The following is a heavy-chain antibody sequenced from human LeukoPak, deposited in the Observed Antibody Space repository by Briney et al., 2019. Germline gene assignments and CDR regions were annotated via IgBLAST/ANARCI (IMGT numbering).Heavy chain of an antibody. CDR1: GFTFSSYG. D-gene: IGHD2-15*01. CDR2: ISYDGSNK. Sequence: GGSLRLSCAASGFTFSSYGMHWVRQAPGKGLEWVAVISYDGSNKYYADSVKGRFTISRDNSKNTLYLQMNSLRAEDTAVHYCAKAYCSGGSCYWVYFDYWGQGTLVTVSS. V-gene: IGHV3-30*18. CDR3: AKAYCSGGSCYWVYFDY. J-gene: IGHJ4*02.